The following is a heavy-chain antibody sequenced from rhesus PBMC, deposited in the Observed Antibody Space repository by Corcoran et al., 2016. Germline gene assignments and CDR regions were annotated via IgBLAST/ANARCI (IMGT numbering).Heavy chain of an antibody. CDR1: GGSISSSNW. J-gene: IGHJ4*01. CDR3: ARRAIAAADFDY. CDR2: IYGSGGST. Sequence: QVQLQESGPAVVKPSETLSLTCAVSGGSISSSNWWSWIRQSPGKGLEWIGGIYGSGGSTENNPSLMSLVTISIYTSKNQFSLKLSSVTAADTAVYYCARRAIAAADFDYWGQGVLGTVSS. D-gene: IGHD6-25*01. V-gene: IGHV4-93*02.